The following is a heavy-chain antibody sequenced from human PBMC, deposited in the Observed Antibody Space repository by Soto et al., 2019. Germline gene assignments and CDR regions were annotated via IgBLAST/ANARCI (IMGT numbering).Heavy chain of an antibody. Sequence: GASVKVSCKASGYTFTSYAMHWVRQAPGQRLEWMGWINAGNGNTKYSQKFQGRVTITRDTSASTAYMELSSLRSEDTAVYYCASSYPYCSGGSCYSALFDHWGQGTLVTVSS. CDR3: ASSYPYCSGGSCYSALFDH. V-gene: IGHV1-3*01. CDR1: GYTFTSYA. J-gene: IGHJ4*02. CDR2: INAGNGNT. D-gene: IGHD2-15*01.